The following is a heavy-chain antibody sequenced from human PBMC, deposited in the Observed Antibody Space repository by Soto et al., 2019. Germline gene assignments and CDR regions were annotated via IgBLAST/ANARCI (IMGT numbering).Heavy chain of an antibody. CDR3: AKANFSSSSYYYYGMDV. CDR2: ISYDGSNK. D-gene: IGHD6-6*01. CDR1: GFTFSSYG. J-gene: IGHJ6*02. V-gene: IGHV3-30*18. Sequence: TGGSLRLSCAASGFTFSSYGMHWVRQAPGKGLEWVAVISYDGSNKYYADSVKGRFTISRDNSKNTLYLQMNSLRAEDTAVYYCAKANFSSSSYYYYGMDVWGQGTTVTVSS.